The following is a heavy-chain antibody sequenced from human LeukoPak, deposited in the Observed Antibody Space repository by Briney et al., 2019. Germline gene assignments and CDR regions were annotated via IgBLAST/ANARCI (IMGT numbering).Heavy chain of an antibody. Sequence: GESLKISCKGSGYTFTNYWIGWVRQMPGKGLEFMGIIYPGDSDTRYSPSFQGQVTISADKSISTAYLQWSSLKASDTAMYYCARVVSSSWVDYWGQGTLVTVSS. CDR2: IYPGDSDT. V-gene: IGHV5-51*01. D-gene: IGHD6-13*01. CDR3: ARVVSSSWVDY. J-gene: IGHJ4*02. CDR1: GYTFTNYW.